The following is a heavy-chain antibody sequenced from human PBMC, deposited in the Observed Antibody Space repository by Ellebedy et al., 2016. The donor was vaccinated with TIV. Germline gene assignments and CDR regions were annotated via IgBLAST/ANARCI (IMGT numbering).Heavy chain of an antibody. V-gene: IGHV3-66*01. CDR3: TRGFVSAWSSSHAFDI. CDR1: GFTVNNNY. CDR2: ISPDDGT. J-gene: IGHJ3*02. Sequence: GESLKISXVPSGFTVNNNYMSWVRQAPGKGLEWVSVISPDDGTYYTDSVKDRFTISRDNSKNTLYLQLNSLRAEDTAIYYCTRGFVSAWSSSHAFDIWGQGTMVTVSS. D-gene: IGHD6-19*01.